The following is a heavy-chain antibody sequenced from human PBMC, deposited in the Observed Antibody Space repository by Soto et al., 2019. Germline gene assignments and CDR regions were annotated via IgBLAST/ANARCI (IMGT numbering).Heavy chain of an antibody. D-gene: IGHD2-21*01. J-gene: IGHJ4*02. CDR3: ARDKIPGLFED. CDR2: INHSGST. Sequence: PSETLSLTCAVYGGSFSGYYWTWIRQPPGTGLEWIGEINHSGSTNYNPSLKSRVTISVDTSKNQFSLKLTSVTAADTAVYYCARDKIPGLFEDWGQGTRVNVSS. V-gene: IGHV4-34*01. CDR1: GGSFSGYY.